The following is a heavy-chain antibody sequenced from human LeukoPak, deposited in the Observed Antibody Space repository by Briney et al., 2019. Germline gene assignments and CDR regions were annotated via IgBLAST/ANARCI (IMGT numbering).Heavy chain of an antibody. CDR1: GFTFSNAW. CDR2: IKSKTDGGTT. D-gene: IGHD6-13*01. CDR3: TADDSVALGYYMDV. J-gene: IGHJ6*03. V-gene: IGHV3-15*01. Sequence: PGGSLRLSCAASGFTFSNAWMNWVRQSPGKGLEWVGRIKSKTDGGTTDYAAPVKGRFTISRDDSKNTLYLQMNSLKTEDTAVYYCTADDSVALGYYMDVWGKGTTVTVSS.